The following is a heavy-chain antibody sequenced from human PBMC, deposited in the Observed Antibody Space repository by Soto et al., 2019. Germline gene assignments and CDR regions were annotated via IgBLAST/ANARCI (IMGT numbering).Heavy chain of an antibody. D-gene: IGHD6-19*01. CDR3: ASTDPIAVAGTFWFDP. CDR2: ISSSSSYI. J-gene: IGHJ5*02. Sequence: GGALRLSCAASGFTFSSYSMNWVRLAPGKGLEWVSSISSSSSYIYYADSVKGRFTISRDNAKNSLYLQMNSLRAEDTAVYYCASTDPIAVAGTFWFDPWGQGTLVTVSS. CDR1: GFTFSSYS. V-gene: IGHV3-21*01.